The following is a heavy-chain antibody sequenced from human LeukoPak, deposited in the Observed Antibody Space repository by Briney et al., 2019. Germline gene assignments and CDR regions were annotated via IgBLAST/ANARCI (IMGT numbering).Heavy chain of an antibody. CDR3: VRESSYAFNI. CDR2: ISSTSSII. V-gene: IGHV3-48*02. J-gene: IGHJ3*02. Sequence: PGGSLRLSCAASGFTFSSYEMNWVRQAPGKGLEWVSYISSTSSIISYVDSVRGRFTISRDNAKNSLYLQMNSLRDEDMAVYYCVRESSYAFNIWGQGTMVTVSS. CDR1: GFTFSSYE.